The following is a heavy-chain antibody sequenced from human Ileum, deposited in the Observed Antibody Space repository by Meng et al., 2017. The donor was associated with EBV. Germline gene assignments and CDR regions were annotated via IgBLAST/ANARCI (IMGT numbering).Heavy chain of an antibody. Sequence: QQEGTGPLKPSETLSLTCAVYGGASNDYYWTWLRQPPGKGLEWIGEIGQSGYTKFNPSLSSRATISRDTSNNQFSLRLNSVTAADTALYYCARYGRCNGNSFYCFDPWGQGTLVTVSS. J-gene: IGHJ5*02. V-gene: IGHV4-34*01. CDR2: IGQSGYT. D-gene: IGHD4-23*01. CDR3: ARYGRCNGNSFYCFDP. CDR1: GGASNDYY.